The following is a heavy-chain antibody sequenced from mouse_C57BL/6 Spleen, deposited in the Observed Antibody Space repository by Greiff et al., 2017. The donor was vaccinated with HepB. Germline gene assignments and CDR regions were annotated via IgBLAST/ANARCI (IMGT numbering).Heavy chain of an antibody. Sequence: VQLKQSGPELVKPGDSVKISCKASGYSFTGYFMNWVMQSHGKSLEWIGRINPYNGDTFYNQKFKGKATLTVDKSSSTAHMELRSLTSEDSAVYYCARYDYYGSSSYWYFDVWGTGTTVTVSS. CDR2: INPYNGDT. D-gene: IGHD1-1*01. CDR3: ARYDYYGSSSYWYFDV. J-gene: IGHJ1*03. V-gene: IGHV1-20*01. CDR1: GYSFTGYF.